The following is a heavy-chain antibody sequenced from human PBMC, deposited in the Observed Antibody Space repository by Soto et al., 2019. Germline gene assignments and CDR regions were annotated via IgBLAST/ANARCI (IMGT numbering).Heavy chain of an antibody. CDR3: ARDGKAPLDY. J-gene: IGHJ4*02. V-gene: IGHV3-30-3*01. CDR2: IPHVGTKK. D-gene: IGHD1-26*01. Sequence: QVQLVESGGGVVEPGRSLRLSCVGSGFTFSSYTMHWVRQAPGKGLEWVAVIPHVGTKKYYADSVNGRFTISRDNSENTLYLQVNSLRAEDTALYYCARDGKAPLDYWGQGTLVTVSS. CDR1: GFTFSSYT.